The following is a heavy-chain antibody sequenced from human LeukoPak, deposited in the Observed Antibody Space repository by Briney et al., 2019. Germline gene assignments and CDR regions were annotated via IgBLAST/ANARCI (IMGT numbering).Heavy chain of an antibody. V-gene: IGHV3-11*04. D-gene: IGHD3-9*01. Sequence: GGSLRLSCAASGFTFSDYYMSWIRQAPGKGLEWVSYISSSGSTIYYADSVKGRFTISRDNSTNTLYLQMNSLRAEDTAVYYCAKDRVLRYFDWLFDLDYWGQGTLVTVSS. CDR3: AKDRVLRYFDWLFDLDY. CDR1: GFTFSDYY. CDR2: ISSSGSTI. J-gene: IGHJ4*02.